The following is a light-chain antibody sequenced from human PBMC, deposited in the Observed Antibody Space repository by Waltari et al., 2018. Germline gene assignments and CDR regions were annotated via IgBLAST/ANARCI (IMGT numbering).Light chain of an antibody. CDR1: HSVNWY. V-gene: IGKV3-11*01. CDR3: QQRRNWPLT. CDR2: HAS. J-gene: IGKJ4*01. Sequence: EIVFTQSPATLSLSPGEIATLSCRASHSVNWYLAWYQQRPGQAPRLLIYHASNRATGIPARFSGRGSETDFTLTISSLQPEDSAVYYCQQRRNWPLTFGGGTKVEIK.